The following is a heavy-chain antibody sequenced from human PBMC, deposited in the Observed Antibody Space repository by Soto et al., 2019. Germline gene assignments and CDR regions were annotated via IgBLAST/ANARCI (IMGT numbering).Heavy chain of an antibody. CDR2: IGPASGDT. Sequence: QVQLVQSGAEVKKPGASVKVSCKASGYTFTGHYIHWVRQAPGQGPEWMGEIGPASGDTRYAQKVQGRVTMTRDTSITTVYMELNNLSPDDTAVYYCGRGRSGQLVVFYWGQGTPVTVSS. D-gene: IGHD3-10*01. J-gene: IGHJ4*02. CDR1: GYTFTGHY. V-gene: IGHV1-2*02. CDR3: GRGRSGQLVVFY.